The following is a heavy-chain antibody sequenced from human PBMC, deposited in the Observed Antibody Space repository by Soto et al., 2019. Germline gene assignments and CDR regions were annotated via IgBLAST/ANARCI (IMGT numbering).Heavy chain of an antibody. CDR2: IIPIFGTA. CDR3: ARDRGPSSGYYPSWFDP. V-gene: IGHV1-69*12. J-gene: IGHJ5*02. D-gene: IGHD3-22*01. Sequence: QVQLVQSGAEVKKPGSSVKVSCKASGGTFSSYAITWVRQAPGQGLEWMGGIIPIFGTANYAQKFQGRVTITADESTRTAYMELSSLRSKDPAVYYCARDRGPSSGYYPSWFDPWGQGTLVTVSS. CDR1: GGTFSSYA.